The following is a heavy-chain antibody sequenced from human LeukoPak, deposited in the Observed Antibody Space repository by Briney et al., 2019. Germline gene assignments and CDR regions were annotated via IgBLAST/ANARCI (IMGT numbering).Heavy chain of an antibody. V-gene: IGHV3-66*01. CDR2: IYSGGST. J-gene: IGHJ4*02. CDR1: GFTVSNNY. CDR3: ARGPYSSGWSLDY. Sequence: GSLRLSCAASGFTVSNNYMSWVRQAPGKGLERVSVIYSGGSTYYADSVKGRFTISRDNSKNTLYLQMNSLRAEDTAVYYCARGPYSSGWSLDYWGQGTLVTVSS. D-gene: IGHD6-19*01.